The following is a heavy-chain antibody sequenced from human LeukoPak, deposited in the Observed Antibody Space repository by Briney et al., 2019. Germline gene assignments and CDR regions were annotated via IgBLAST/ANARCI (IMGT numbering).Heavy chain of an antibody. CDR2: ISGSGGST. Sequence: PGGSLRLSCAASGFTFSSYAMSWVRQAPGKGLEWVSAISGSGGSTYYADSVKGRFTISRDNSKNTLYLQMNSLRAEDTAVYYCAKAIAARGYYSYGMDVWGQGTAVTVSS. V-gene: IGHV3-23*01. D-gene: IGHD6-6*01. J-gene: IGHJ6*02. CDR3: AKAIAARGYYSYGMDV. CDR1: GFTFSSYA.